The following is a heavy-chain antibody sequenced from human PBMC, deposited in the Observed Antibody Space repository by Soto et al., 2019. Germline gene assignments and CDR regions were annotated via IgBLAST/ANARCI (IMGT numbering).Heavy chain of an antibody. V-gene: IGHV2-5*02. D-gene: IGHD3-10*01. CDR2: IYGVDDK. Sequence: QITLKESGPTLVKPTQTLTLTCTFSGFSLTTSGVGVGWVRQPPGQALEWLALIYGVDDKRYSPSLKSRLTITGDTSKNQGVLTMTNMDPVDTATYYCAHRHYYGSGNLGVDVWGQGTTVTVSS. CDR3: AHRHYYGSGNLGVDV. CDR1: GFSLTTSGVG. J-gene: IGHJ6*02.